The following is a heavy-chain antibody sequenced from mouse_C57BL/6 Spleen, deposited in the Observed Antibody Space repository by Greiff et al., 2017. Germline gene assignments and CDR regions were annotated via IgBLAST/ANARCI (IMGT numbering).Heavy chain of an antibody. CDR1: GYTFTSYW. CDR2: IDPSDSYT. V-gene: IGHV1-59*01. CDR3: ARVYYEYYFDY. Sequence: QVQLQQPGAELVRPGTSVKLSCKASGYTFTSYWMHWVKQRPGQGLEWIGVIDPSDSYTNYNQKFKGKATLTVDTSSSTAYMQLSSLTSEDSAVYYCARVYYEYYFDYWGQGTTLTVSS. J-gene: IGHJ2*01. D-gene: IGHD2-4*01.